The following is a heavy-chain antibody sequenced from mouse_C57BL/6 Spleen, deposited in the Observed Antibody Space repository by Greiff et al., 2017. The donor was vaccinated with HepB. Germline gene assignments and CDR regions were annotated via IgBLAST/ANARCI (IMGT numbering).Heavy chain of an antibody. CDR2: IHPNSGST. Sequence: VQLQQPGAELVKPGASVKLSCKASGYTFTSYWMHWVKQRPGQGLEWIGMIHPNSGSTNYNEKFKSKATLTVDKSSSTAYMQLSSLTSEDSAVYYCARSGYYDSAWFAYWGQGTLVTVSA. V-gene: IGHV1-64*01. CDR3: ARSGYYDSAWFAY. D-gene: IGHD2-4*01. CDR1: GYTFTSYW. J-gene: IGHJ3*01.